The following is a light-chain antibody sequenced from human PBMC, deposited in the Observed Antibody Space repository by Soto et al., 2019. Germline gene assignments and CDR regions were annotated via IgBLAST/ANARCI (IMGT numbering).Light chain of an antibody. Sequence: EIVMTQSPASLSVSPGDGATLSCRASQSVASNVAWYQQKPGQGPRLLIHGAYTRAAGVPARFSGSGSGTDFTLTISSLQSEDFAVYYCQQYHNWPPQYTFGQGTKLQIK. CDR3: QQYHNWPPQYT. V-gene: IGKV3-15*01. J-gene: IGKJ2*01. CDR2: GAY. CDR1: QSVASN.